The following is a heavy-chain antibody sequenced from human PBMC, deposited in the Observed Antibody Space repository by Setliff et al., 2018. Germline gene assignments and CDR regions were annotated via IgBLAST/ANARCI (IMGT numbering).Heavy chain of an antibody. D-gene: IGHD6-19*01. J-gene: IGHJ3*02. Sequence: PGGSLRLSCAASGFTFSNYAMNWVRQAPGKGLEWVSGIDSGGTTFYADSVKGRFTISRDNSKNTMYLQMRSLRVADTAVYYCAREPTSSGWYGGDAFDIWGQGTMVTVSS. V-gene: IGHV3-23*01. CDR3: AREPTSSGWYGGDAFDI. CDR1: GFTFSNYA. CDR2: IDSGGTT.